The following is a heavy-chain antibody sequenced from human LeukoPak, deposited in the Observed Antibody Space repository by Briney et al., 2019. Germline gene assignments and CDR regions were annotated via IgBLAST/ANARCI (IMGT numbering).Heavy chain of an antibody. CDR2: IYYSGGT. D-gene: IGHD6-19*01. CDR3: ARLPQWLGHYYYYGMDV. J-gene: IGHJ6*02. Sequence: SETLSLTCTVSGGSISSGGYYWSWIRQHPGKGLEWIGYIYYSGGTYYNPSLKSRVTISVDTSKNQFSLKLSSVTAADTAVYYCARLPQWLGHYYYYGMDVWGQGTTVTVSS. V-gene: IGHV4-31*03. CDR1: GGSISSGGYY.